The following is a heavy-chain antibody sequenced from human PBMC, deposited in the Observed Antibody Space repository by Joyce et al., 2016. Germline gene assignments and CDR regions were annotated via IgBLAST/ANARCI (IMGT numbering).Heavy chain of an antibody. CDR3: AREYDSSGYYAL. V-gene: IGHV1-18*01. CDR2: ISAYNGNT. D-gene: IGHD3-22*01. CDR1: GYTFTSYA. Sequence: QVQLVQSGAEVKKPGASVKVSCKASGYTFTSYAISWVRQAPGQGLGWMRWISAYNGNTNDAQKLQGRVTMTTDTSTSTAYMELRSLRADDTAVYYCAREYDSSGYYALWGQGTLVTVSS. J-gene: IGHJ4*02.